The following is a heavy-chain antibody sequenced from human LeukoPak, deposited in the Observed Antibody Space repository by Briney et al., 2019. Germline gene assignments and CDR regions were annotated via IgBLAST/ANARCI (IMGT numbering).Heavy chain of an antibody. V-gene: IGHV4-31*03. CDR1: GGSISSGGYY. CDR3: ARNVALPVYYYYGMDV. CDR2: IYYSGST. D-gene: IGHD3-10*02. Sequence: SETLSLTCTVSGGSISSGGYYWSWIRQHPGKGLEWIGYIYYSGSTYYNPSLKSRVTISVDTSKNRFSLKLSSVTAADTAVYYCARNVALPVYYYYGMDVWGKGTTVTVSS. J-gene: IGHJ6*04.